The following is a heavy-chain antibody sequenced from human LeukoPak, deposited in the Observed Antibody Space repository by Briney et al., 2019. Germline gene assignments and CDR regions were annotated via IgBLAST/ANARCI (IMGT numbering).Heavy chain of an antibody. Sequence: ASVKVSCKASGYTFISYGISWVRQAPGPGLEWMGWISGYNGNTNYAQNLQGRATMTTDTSTSTAYMELRSLRSDDTAVYYCARGLGVVTAQSEQPKPRYFDLWGRGTQVTVSS. J-gene: IGHJ2*01. CDR1: GYTFISYG. CDR3: ARGLGVVTAQSEQPKPRYFDL. V-gene: IGHV1-18*01. CDR2: ISGYNGNT. D-gene: IGHD2-21*02.